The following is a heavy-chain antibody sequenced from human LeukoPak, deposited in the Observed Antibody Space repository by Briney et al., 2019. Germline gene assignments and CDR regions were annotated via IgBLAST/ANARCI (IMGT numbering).Heavy chain of an antibody. CDR3: ARGLLDGYTHPAAFDI. V-gene: IGHV4-59*01. CDR1: GGSISSYY. J-gene: IGHJ3*02. Sequence: SETVSLTCTVSGGSISSYYWSWIRQPPGKGLEWIGYIYYSGSTNYNPSLKSRVTISVDTSKNQFSLKVSSVTAADTAVYYCARGLLDGYTHPAAFDIWGQGTMVTVSS. CDR2: IYYSGST. D-gene: IGHD5-24*01.